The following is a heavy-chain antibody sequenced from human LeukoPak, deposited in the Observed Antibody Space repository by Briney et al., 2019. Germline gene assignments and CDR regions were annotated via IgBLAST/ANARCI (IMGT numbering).Heavy chain of an antibody. D-gene: IGHD3-22*01. CDR1: GFTSSSYS. CDR2: ISSSSSYI. V-gene: IGHV3-21*01. J-gene: IGHJ1*01. CDR3: ATYSSLNRREFQY. Sequence: PGGSLRLSCAASGFTSSSYSMNWVRQAPGKGLEWVSSISSSSSYIYYADSVKGRFTISRDNAKNSLYLQMNSLRAEDTAVYYCATYSSLNRREFQYWGQGTLLTVSS.